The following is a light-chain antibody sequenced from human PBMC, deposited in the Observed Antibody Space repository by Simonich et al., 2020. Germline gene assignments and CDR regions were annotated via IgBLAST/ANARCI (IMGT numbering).Light chain of an antibody. J-gene: IGLJ3*02. V-gene: IGLV1-47*01. Sequence: QSVLTQPPSASGTPGQRVTISCSGSSANIGSNYVYWYQQLPGTAPNLLIYRNNQRPSGVPDRFSGSESGTSASLAISGLRSEDEADYYCAAWDDSLSGWVFGGGTKLTVL. CDR2: RNN. CDR3: AAWDDSLSGWV. CDR1: SANIGSNY.